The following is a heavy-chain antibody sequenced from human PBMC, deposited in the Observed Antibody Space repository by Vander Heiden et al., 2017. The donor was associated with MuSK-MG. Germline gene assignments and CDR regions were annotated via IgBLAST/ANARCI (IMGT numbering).Heavy chain of an antibody. CDR2: IYHSGST. CDR3: ARHDFWIVYYSSGTGDWFDP. CDR1: GYSISSGYY. D-gene: IGHD3-3*01. J-gene: IGHJ5*02. Sequence: QVQLQESGPGLVKPSETLSLTCAVSGYSISSGYYWGWIRQPPGKGLEWIGSIYHSGSTYYNPSLKSRVTISVDTSKNQFSLKLSSVTAADTAVYYCARHDFWIVYYSSGTGDWFDPWGQGTLVTVSS. V-gene: IGHV4-38-2*01.